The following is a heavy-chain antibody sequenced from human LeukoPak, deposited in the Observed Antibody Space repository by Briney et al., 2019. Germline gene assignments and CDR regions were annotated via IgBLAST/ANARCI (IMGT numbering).Heavy chain of an antibody. CDR1: GFTFTSYW. V-gene: IGHV3-74*01. CDR2: INTDGSSP. J-gene: IGHJ4*02. D-gene: IGHD5-24*01. Sequence: GGSLRLSCAASGFTFTSYWMHWVRQAPGKGLVWVSRINTDGSSPSYADSVKGRFTISRDNAKNTLFLQMNSLRAGDTAVYYCARSREPGRDGDYWGQGTLVTVSS. CDR3: ARSREPGRDGDY.